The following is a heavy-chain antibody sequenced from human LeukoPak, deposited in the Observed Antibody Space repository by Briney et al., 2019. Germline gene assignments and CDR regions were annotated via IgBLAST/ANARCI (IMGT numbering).Heavy chain of an antibody. Sequence: ASVKVSCKASGYTFTSYYMHWVRQAPGQGLEWMGIINPIGGSTSYAQKFQGRVTMTRDTSTSTVYMELSSLRSEDTAVYYCARVDAADYDILTGYYIGYFDLWGRGTLVTVSS. CDR2: INPIGGST. CDR3: ARVDAADYDILTGYYIGYFDL. D-gene: IGHD3-9*01. V-gene: IGHV1-46*01. J-gene: IGHJ2*01. CDR1: GYTFTSYY.